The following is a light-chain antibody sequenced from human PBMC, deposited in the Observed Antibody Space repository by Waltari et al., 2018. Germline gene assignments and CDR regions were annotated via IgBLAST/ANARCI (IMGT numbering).Light chain of an antibody. CDR2: YKSDSDN. V-gene: IGLV5-45*01. Sequence: QAVLTQPPSLSASPGTSARLTCTLRSGFTVGTFIISWFQQKPGSPPQYLLRYKSDSDNHHGSGVPSRFSGSKDASANAAILLISGLQSEDEADYFCLMWYNNAWIFGGGTKLTVL. CDR1: SGFTVGTFI. J-gene: IGLJ2*01. CDR3: LMWYNNAWI.